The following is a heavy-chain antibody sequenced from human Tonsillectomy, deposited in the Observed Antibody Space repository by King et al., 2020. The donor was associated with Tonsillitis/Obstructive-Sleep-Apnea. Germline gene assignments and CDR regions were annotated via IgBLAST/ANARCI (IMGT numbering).Heavy chain of an antibody. CDR2: ISGSGGST. J-gene: IGHJ3*02. CDR3: AKADTYYYDSSGYLGAFDI. CDR1: GFTFSSYA. D-gene: IGHD3-22*01. V-gene: IGHV3-23*04. Sequence: VQLVESGGGLVQPGGSLRLSCAASGFTFSSYAMSWVRQAPGKGLEWVSAISGSGGSTYYADSVKGRLTISRDNSKNTLYLQMNSLRAEDTAVYYCAKADTYYYDSSGYLGAFDIWGQGTMVTVSS.